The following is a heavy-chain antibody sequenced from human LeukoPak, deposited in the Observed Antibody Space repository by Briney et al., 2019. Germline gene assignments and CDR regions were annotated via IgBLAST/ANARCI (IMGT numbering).Heavy chain of an antibody. CDR3: ARDIGRITMVRGVIMARWFDP. CDR2: INSDGSST. J-gene: IGHJ5*02. V-gene: IGHV3-74*01. D-gene: IGHD3-10*01. Sequence: GGSLRLSCAASGFTFSSYWMHWVRQAPGKGLVWVSRINSDGSSTSYADSVKGRFTISRDNAKNTLYLQMNSLRAEDTAVYYCARDIGRITMVRGVIMARWFDPWGQGTLVTVSS. CDR1: GFTFSSYW.